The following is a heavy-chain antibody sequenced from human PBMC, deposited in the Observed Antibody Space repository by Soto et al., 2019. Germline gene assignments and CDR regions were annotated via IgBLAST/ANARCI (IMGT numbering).Heavy chain of an antibody. J-gene: IGHJ4*02. CDR3: ARVGQQLVYFDY. CDR1: VGSITSGGFY. D-gene: IGHD6-13*01. Sequence: QVQLQESGPGLVKPSQTLSLTCTVSVGSITSGGFYWSWIRQRPGKGLEWIGYTHYRGSTYYNPSLKSRLTISVDTSKNQFSLDLSSVTAADTAGYYCARVGQQLVYFDYWGQGTLVTVSS. CDR2: THYRGST. V-gene: IGHV4-31*03.